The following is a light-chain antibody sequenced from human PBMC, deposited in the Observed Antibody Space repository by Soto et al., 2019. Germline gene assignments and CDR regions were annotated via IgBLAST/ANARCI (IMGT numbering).Light chain of an antibody. CDR1: QGISSY. CDR2: AAS. J-gene: IGKJ1*01. CDR3: QQYYSYPWT. Sequence: AIRMTQSPSSLSASTGDRVTITCRASQGISSYLAWYQQKPGKAPKLLIYAASTFQSGVPSRFSGSGSGTDFTLTISCLQSEDFATYYCQQYYSYPWTVGQGTKVEIK. V-gene: IGKV1-8*01.